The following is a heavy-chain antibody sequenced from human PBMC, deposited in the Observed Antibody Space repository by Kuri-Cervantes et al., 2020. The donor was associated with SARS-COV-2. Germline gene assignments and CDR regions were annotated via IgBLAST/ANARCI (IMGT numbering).Heavy chain of an antibody. Sequence: ASVKVSCKASGYTFTSYGISWVRQAPGQGLEWMGWISAYNGNTNYAQKLQGRVTMTTDTSTSTAYMELRSLRSEDTAVYYCARVSRGSSSGIYYFDYWGQGTLVTVSS. CDR3: ARVSRGSSSGIYYFDY. CDR1: GYTFTSYG. D-gene: IGHD6-6*01. V-gene: IGHV1-18*01. CDR2: ISAYNGNT. J-gene: IGHJ4*02.